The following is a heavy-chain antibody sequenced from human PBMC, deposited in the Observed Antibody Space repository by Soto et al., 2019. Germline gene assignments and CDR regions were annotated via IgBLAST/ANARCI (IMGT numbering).Heavy chain of an antibody. CDR2: INHSGST. CDR3: ARGKWFGEFGN. D-gene: IGHD3-10*01. CDR1: GGSFSGYY. Sequence: QVQLQQWGAGLLKPSETLSLTCAVYGGSFSGYYWSWIRQPPGKGLEWIGEINHSGSTNYNPSLKSRVTISVDTSKNQFSLKLSSMTAADTAVYYCARGKWFGEFGNWGQGTMVTVSS. J-gene: IGHJ3*01. V-gene: IGHV4-34*01.